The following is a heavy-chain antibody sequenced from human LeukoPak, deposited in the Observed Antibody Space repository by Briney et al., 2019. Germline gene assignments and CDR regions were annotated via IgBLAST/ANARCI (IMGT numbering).Heavy chain of an antibody. Sequence: GGSLRLSCAASGFTFSSYGMTWVRQAPGKGLEWVSAISGSGAGTYYADSVKGRFTISRDNSKNTLYLQMNSLRAEDTAVYYCAKGVGYCSGGSCQQFDYWGQGTLVTVSS. J-gene: IGHJ4*02. CDR2: ISGSGAGT. CDR1: GFTFSSYG. CDR3: AKGVGYCSGGSCQQFDY. V-gene: IGHV3-23*01. D-gene: IGHD2-15*01.